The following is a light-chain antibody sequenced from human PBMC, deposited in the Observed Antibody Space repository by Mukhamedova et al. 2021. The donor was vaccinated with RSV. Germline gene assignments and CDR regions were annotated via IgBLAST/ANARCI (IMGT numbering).Light chain of an antibody. CDR3: MQALQTTWT. J-gene: IGKJ1*01. V-gene: IGKV3-20*01. Sequence: ATGISDRFRGSGSGTDFTLTISRLEPQDFAVYYCMQALQTTWTFGQGTKAEIK.